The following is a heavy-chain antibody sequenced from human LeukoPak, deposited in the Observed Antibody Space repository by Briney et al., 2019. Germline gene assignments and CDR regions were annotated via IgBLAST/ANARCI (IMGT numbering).Heavy chain of an antibody. J-gene: IGHJ4*02. CDR2: VDPEDGET. V-gene: IGHV1-69-2*01. CDR3: ATDPLSIVGATIDY. Sequence: ASVKVSCKASGYTFTDYYMHWVQQAPGKGLEWMGRVDPEDGETIYAEKFQGRVTITADTSTDTAYMELSSLRSEDTAVHYCATDPLSIVGATIDYWGQGTLVTVSS. CDR1: GYTFTDYY. D-gene: IGHD1-26*01.